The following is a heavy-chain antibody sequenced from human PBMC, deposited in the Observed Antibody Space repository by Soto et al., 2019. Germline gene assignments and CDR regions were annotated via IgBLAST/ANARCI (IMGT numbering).Heavy chain of an antibody. CDR3: AKAVLALVVVTALDY. D-gene: IGHD2-21*02. CDR2: ISGSGGST. Sequence: LRLSCAASGFTFSSYAMSWVRQAPGKGLEWVSAISGSGGSTYYADSVKGRFTISRDNSKNTLYLQMNSLRAEDTAVYYCAKAVLALVVVTALDYWGQGTLVTVSS. V-gene: IGHV3-23*01. J-gene: IGHJ4*02. CDR1: GFTFSSYA.